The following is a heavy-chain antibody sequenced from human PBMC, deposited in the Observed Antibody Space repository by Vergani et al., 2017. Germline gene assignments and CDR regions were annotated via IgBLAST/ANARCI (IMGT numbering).Heavy chain of an antibody. D-gene: IGHD3-16*01. CDR2: IKQDGSEK. CDR3: ARDRGRLDY. V-gene: IGHV3-7*01. CDR1: GFTFSIYW. J-gene: IGHJ4*02. Sequence: EVQLVESGGGLVQPGGSLRLSCAASGFTFSIYWMSWVRQAPGKGLEWVANIKQDGSEKYYVDSVKGRFTISRDNAKNSLYLQMNSLRAEDTAVYYCARDRGRLDYWGQGTLVTVSS.